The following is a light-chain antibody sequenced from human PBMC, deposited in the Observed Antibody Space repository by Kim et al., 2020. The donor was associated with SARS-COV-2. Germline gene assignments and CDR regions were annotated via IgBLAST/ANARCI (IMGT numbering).Light chain of an antibody. Sequence: LSPGDRATLSCRASQAVSSGKLAWYQQRPGQSPRLLIYGASSRATGIADRFSGSGSGTDFTLTISRLEPEDFAVYYCQQYGSPLTFGGGTKVDIK. CDR3: QQYGSPLT. J-gene: IGKJ4*01. CDR1: QAVSSGK. V-gene: IGKV3-20*01. CDR2: GAS.